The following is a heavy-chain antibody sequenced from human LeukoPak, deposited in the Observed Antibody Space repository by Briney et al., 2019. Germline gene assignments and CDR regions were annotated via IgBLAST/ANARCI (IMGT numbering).Heavy chain of an antibody. CDR3: AKDVLPLYSYGAYIDY. Sequence: GGSLRLSCAASGFTFSSYGMHWVRQAPGKGLEWVAFIRYDGSNKYYADSVKGRFTISRDDSKNTLYLQMNSLRAEDTAVYYCAKDVLPLYSYGAYIDYWGQGTLVTVSS. V-gene: IGHV3-30*02. CDR2: IRYDGSNK. D-gene: IGHD5-18*01. CDR1: GFTFSSYG. J-gene: IGHJ4*02.